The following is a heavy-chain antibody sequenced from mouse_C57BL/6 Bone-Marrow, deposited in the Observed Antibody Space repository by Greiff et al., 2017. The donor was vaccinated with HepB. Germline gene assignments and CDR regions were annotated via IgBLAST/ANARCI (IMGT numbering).Heavy chain of an antibody. CDR3: ARSGQLRLQFVDY. CDR1: GYTFTDYY. V-gene: IGHV1-76*01. J-gene: IGHJ2*01. D-gene: IGHD3-2*02. CDR2: IYPGSGNT. Sequence: VQLQESGAELVRPGASVKLSCKASGYTFTDYYINWVKQRPGQGLEWIARIYPGSGNTYYNEKFKGKATLTAEKSSSTAYMQLSSLTSEDSAVCFCARSGQLRLQFVDYWGQGTTLTVSS.